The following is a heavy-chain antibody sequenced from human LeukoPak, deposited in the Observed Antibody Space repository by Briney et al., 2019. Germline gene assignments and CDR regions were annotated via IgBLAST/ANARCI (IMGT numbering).Heavy chain of an antibody. V-gene: IGHV4-61*02. CDR3: ARGNFYSSSWYGFDP. J-gene: IGHJ5*02. Sequence: SETLSLTCTVSGGSISSGSYYWSWIRQPAGKGLEWIGRIYTSGSTNYNPSLKSRVTISVDTSKNQFSLKLSSVTAADTAVYYCARGNFYSSSWYGFDPWGQGTLVTVSS. CDR1: GGSISSGSYY. CDR2: IYTSGST. D-gene: IGHD6-13*01.